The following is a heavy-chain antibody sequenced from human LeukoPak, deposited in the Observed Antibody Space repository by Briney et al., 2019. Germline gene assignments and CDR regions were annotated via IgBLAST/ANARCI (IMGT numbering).Heavy chain of an antibody. CDR2: ISGGST. CDR1: GFTFSNYP. J-gene: IGHJ5*02. CDR3: ARDAPGYCSSTSCYPFDP. V-gene: IGHV3-23*01. Sequence: GGSLRLSCAVAGFTFSNYPMSWVRQAPGKGLEWVSAISGGSTFYADSVKGRFTISRDNSKNTLYLQIDSLRAEDTAVYYCARDAPGYCSSTSCYPFDPWGQGTLVTVSS. D-gene: IGHD2-2*03.